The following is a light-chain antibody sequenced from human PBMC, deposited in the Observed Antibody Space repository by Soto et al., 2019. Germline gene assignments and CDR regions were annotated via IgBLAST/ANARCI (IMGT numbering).Light chain of an antibody. J-gene: IGKJ1*01. V-gene: IGKV3-15*01. Sequence: VMTQSPATLSVSPGERATLSCRASQSVNSKLAWYQQKPGQAPRLIIYDASIRATGIPARFSGSASGTEFTLTISSLQSEDFAVYYCQQYNNWPRTFGQGTKVDI. CDR1: QSVNSK. CDR3: QQYNNWPRT. CDR2: DAS.